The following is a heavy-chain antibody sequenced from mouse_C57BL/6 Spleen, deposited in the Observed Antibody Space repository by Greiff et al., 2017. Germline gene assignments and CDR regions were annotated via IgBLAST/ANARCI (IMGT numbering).Heavy chain of an antibody. CDR1: GYSITSGYY. CDR3: ASELGPYAMDY. V-gene: IGHV3-6*01. J-gene: IGHJ4*01. Sequence: ESGPGLVKPSQSLSLTCSVTGYSITSGYYWNWIRQFPGNKLEWMGYISYDGSNNYNPSLKNRISITRDTSKNQFFLKLNSVTTEDTATYYCASELGPYAMDYWGQGTSVTVSS. D-gene: IGHD4-1*01. CDR2: ISYDGSN.